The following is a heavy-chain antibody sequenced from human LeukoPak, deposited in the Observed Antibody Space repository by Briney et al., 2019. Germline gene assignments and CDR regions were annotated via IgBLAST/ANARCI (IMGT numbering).Heavy chain of an antibody. CDR3: SKGTKNSYYPRKNGFDP. J-gene: IGHJ5*01. CDR2: IIPILGIA. D-gene: IGHD1-26*01. CDR1: GGTFSSYA. V-gene: IGHV1-69*04. Sequence: SVKVSCKASGGTFSSYAISWVRQAPGQGLEWVGRIIPILGIANYAQKFQGRVTITADKSTSTAYMELSSLRSEDTAVYYWSKGTKNSYYPRKNGFDPWGQGTLVTVSS.